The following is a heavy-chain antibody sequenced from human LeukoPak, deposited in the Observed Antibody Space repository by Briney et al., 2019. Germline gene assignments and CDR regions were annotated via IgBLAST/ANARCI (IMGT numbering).Heavy chain of an antibody. CDR2: IYHSGST. D-gene: IGHD3-22*01. J-gene: IGHJ4*02. V-gene: IGHV4-30-2*01. CDR3: ARAPYSSYGDY. Sequence: PSQTLSLTCNVSGGSISSGGYYWSWIRQPPGKGLEWIGYIYHSGSTYYNPSLKSRVTISVDRSKNQFSLKLSSMTAADTAVYYCARAPYSSYGDYWGQGTLVTIAS. CDR1: GGSISSGGYY.